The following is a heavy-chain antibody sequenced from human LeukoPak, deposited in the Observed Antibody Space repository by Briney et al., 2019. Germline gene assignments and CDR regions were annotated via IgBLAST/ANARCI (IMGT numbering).Heavy chain of an antibody. CDR3: ARHYDFWSGYLAFDY. J-gene: IGHJ4*02. V-gene: IGHV1-18*01. D-gene: IGHD3-3*01. CDR2: ISAYNGNT. CDR1: GYTFTSYG. Sequence: ASVKVSCKASGYTFTSYGISWVRQAPGQGLEWMGWISAYNGNTNYAQELQGRVTMTTDTSTSTAYMELRSLRSDDTAVYYCARHYDFWSGYLAFDYWGQGTLVTVSS.